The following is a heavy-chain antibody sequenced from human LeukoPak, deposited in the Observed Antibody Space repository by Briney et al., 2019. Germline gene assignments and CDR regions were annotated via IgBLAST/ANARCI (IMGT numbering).Heavy chain of an antibody. J-gene: IGHJ6*03. D-gene: IGHD3-10*01. CDR3: ARVPRGRYYYYMDV. CDR2: IIPIFGTA. V-gene: IGHV1-69*13. CDR1: GGTFSSYA. Sequence: SVKVSCTASGGTFSSYAISWVRQAPGQGLEWMGGIIPIFGTANYAQKFQGRVTITADESTSTAYMELSSLRSEDTAVYYCARVPRGRYYYYMDVWGKGTTVTVSS.